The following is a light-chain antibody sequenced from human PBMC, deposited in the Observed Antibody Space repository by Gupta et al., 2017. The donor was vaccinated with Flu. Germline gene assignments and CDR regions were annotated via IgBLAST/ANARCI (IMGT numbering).Light chain of an antibody. CDR2: MVS. J-gene: IGKJ2*02. CDR1: QGLLYSNGYDY. Sequence: VTPGEPASISCRSSQGLLYSNGYDYLGWYLQRPGQSPQRLIYMVSNRASGVPDRFSGSGSGTDFTLRISRVEAEDVGVYYCMQAIQTPRTFGQGTRLDIK. V-gene: IGKV2-28*01. CDR3: MQAIQTPRT.